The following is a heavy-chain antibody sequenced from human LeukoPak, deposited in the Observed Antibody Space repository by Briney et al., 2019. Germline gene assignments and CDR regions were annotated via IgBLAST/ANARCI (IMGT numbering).Heavy chain of an antibody. J-gene: IGHJ3*02. CDR1: GYTFTGHY. CDR3: ARTYSSGWLDAFDI. CDR2: INPNNGGT. V-gene: IGHV1-2*02. D-gene: IGHD6-19*01. Sequence: ASVKVSCKASGYTFTGHYVHWVRQAPGQGLEWMGWINPNNGGTNYVQKFQGRVTMTRDTSISTAYMELSRLRSDDTAVYYCARTYSSGWLDAFDIWGQGTMVTVSP.